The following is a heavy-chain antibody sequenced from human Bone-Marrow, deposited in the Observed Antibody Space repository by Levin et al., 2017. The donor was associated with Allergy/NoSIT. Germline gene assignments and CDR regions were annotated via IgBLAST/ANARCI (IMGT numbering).Heavy chain of an antibody. CDR3: AKEGLAVAGYYFDS. CDR2: ISGSGTIT. V-gene: IGHV3-23*01. Sequence: GASVKVSCAASGFTFSSYAMSWVRQAPGKGLEWVSSISGSGTITHYAESVKGRFTISGDISKNMLHLQMNSLRAEDTAIYFCAKEGLAVAGYYFDSWGQGTLVTVAS. CDR1: GFTFSSYA. J-gene: IGHJ4*02. D-gene: IGHD6-19*01.